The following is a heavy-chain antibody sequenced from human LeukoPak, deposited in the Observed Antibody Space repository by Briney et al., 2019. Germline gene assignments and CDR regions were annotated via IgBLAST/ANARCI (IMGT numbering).Heavy chain of an antibody. D-gene: IGHD3-10*01. J-gene: IGHJ4*02. Sequence: GGSLRLSCAASGFTFSSYAMSWVRQAPGKGLEWASAISGSGGSTYYADSVKGRFTISRDNSKNTLYLQMNSLRAEDTAVYYCAKSLGSKGSGSPQGPIDYWGQGTLVTVSS. CDR2: ISGSGGST. CDR3: AKSLGSKGSGSPQGPIDY. CDR1: GFTFSSYA. V-gene: IGHV3-23*01.